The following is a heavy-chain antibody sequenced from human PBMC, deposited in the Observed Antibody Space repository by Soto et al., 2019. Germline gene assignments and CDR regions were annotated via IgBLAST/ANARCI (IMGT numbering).Heavy chain of an antibody. CDR3: ARDRRIFGPFDY. CDR2: XXXYXGXT. V-gene: IGHV1-18*01. D-gene: IGHD3-3*01. Sequence: ASVKGSCKAPGYTFTSYGISWVRQAPGQGLEXMGWXXXYXGXTXYXXXXQGRVTMTTDTSTSTAYMELRSLRSDDTAVYYCARDRRIFGPFDYWGQGTLVTVSS. CDR1: GYTFTSYG. J-gene: IGHJ4*02.